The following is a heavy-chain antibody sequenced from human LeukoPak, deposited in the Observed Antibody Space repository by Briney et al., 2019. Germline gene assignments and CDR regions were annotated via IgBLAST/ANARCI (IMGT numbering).Heavy chain of an antibody. V-gene: IGHV4-4*07. CDR3: ATSPMWFGELFGSYYMDV. J-gene: IGHJ6*03. D-gene: IGHD3-10*01. CDR2: ISTSGST. CDR1: GGSISSYY. Sequence: SETLSLTCTASGGSISSYYWSWIRQPAGKGLESIGHISTSGSTNYNPSLKSRVTISVDTSRNQFSLKLSSVTAADTAVYYCATSPMWFGELFGSYYMDVWGKGTTVTMSS.